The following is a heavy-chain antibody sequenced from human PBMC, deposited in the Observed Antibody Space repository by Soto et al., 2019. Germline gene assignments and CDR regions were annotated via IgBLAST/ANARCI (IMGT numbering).Heavy chain of an antibody. CDR2: INHSGST. CDR3: VRDGTKTLRDWFDP. D-gene: IGHD1-1*01. CDR1: GGSFSGYY. J-gene: IGHJ5*02. Sequence: SETLSLTCAVYGGSFSGYYWSWIRQPPGKGLEWIGEINHSGSTNYNPSLKSRVTISVDTSKNQFSLKLSSVTAADTAVYYCVRDGTKTLRDWFDPWGQGISVTV. V-gene: IGHV4-34*01.